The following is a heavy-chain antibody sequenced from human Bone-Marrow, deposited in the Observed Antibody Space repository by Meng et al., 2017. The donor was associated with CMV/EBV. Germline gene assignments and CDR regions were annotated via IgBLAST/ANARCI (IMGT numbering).Heavy chain of an antibody. CDR2: ISAYNGNT. CDR3: ARAVVVVPAAIQYYYYGMDV. V-gene: IGHV1-18*01. D-gene: IGHD2-2*01. CDR1: GYTFTSYG. J-gene: IGHJ6*02. Sequence: ASVKVSCKASGYTFTSYGISWVRQAPGQGLEWMGWISAYNGNTNYAQKLQGRVTMTTDTSTSTAYMELRSLRSDDTAVYYCARAVVVVPAAIQYYYYGMDVWGQGTTVTVS.